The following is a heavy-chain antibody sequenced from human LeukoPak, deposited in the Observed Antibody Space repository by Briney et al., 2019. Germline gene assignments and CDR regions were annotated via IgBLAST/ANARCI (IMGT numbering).Heavy chain of an antibody. V-gene: IGHV3-23*01. CDR2: TVAGYSET. D-gene: IGHD4-23*01. J-gene: IGHJ4*02. Sequence: GGSLRVSCVASGFTISGHAMSWVRQAPAKGLEWVSITVAGYSETHYADSVRGRFTISRNDSSNTLSLEMNSLRADDTGTYYCVKDFCRGGNCPFPFFDSWGQGTVVTVSS. CDR1: GFTISGHA. CDR3: VKDFCRGGNCPFPFFDS.